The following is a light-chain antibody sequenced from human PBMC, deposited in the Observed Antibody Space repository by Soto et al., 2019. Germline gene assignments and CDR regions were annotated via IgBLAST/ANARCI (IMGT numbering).Light chain of an antibody. Sequence: DIQMTQSPSSLSASGGDRVTITCRASQGIRNYLAWYQQKPGKVPKLLIYTASTLQSGVPSRFSGSGSGTDFTLTISSLQPEDVATYYCQKYSGPPYTFGQGTKLEIK. J-gene: IGKJ2*01. CDR1: QGIRNY. CDR2: TAS. CDR3: QKYSGPPYT. V-gene: IGKV1-27*01.